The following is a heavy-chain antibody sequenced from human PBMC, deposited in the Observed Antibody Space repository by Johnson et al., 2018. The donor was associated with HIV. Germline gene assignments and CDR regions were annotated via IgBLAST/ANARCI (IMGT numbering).Heavy chain of an antibody. CDR2: ISYDGNNK. D-gene: IGHD5-24*01. CDR1: GFAFSGYA. Sequence: QVQLVESGGGVVQPGRSLRLSCAASGFAFSGYALHWVRQAPGKGLEWVALISYDGNNKYYADSVTGRFTFSRDNSKNTLYLQMNSLRAEDTAVYYCAREVERGLGFDIWGQGTMVTVSS. J-gene: IGHJ3*02. CDR3: AREVERGLGFDI. V-gene: IGHV3-30*04.